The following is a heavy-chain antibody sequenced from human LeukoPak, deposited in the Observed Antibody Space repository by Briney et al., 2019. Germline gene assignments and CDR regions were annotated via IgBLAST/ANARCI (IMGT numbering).Heavy chain of an antibody. J-gene: IGHJ4*02. V-gene: IGHV3-23*01. CDR2: ISGSGGST. CDR3: AKGRGTIAARSIDY. CDR1: GFTFSHAW. Sequence: GGSLRLSCAASGFTFSHAWMNWVRQAPGKGLEWVSIISGSGGSTYYADYADSVKGRFTISRDNSKNTLHLQMNSLRAEDTAVYYCAKGRGTIAARSIDYWGQGTLVTVSS. D-gene: IGHD6-6*01.